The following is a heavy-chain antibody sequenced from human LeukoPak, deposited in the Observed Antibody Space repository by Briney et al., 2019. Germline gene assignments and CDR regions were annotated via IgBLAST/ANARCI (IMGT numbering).Heavy chain of an antibody. CDR2: IIPMLGTA. CDR1: DDTFSTSA. D-gene: IGHD6-13*01. J-gene: IGHJ4*02. V-gene: IGHV1-69*06. CDR3: ARTGRDTSSSNPFDL. Sequence: SVTVSCKTSDDTFSTSAISWVRQAPGQGLEWMGRIIPMLGTASNAEKFYGRVTITADKSTSTTYLELNSLRSDDTAVYYCARTGRDTSSSNPFDLWGQGTRVTVSS.